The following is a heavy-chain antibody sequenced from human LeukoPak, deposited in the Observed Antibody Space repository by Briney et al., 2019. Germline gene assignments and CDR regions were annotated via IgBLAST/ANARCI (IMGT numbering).Heavy chain of an antibody. CDR1: GGSVSSYY. V-gene: IGHV4-59*02. D-gene: IGHD3-22*01. J-gene: IGHJ6*02. CDR2: DYYTGST. Sequence: SETLSLTCTVSGGSVSSYYWSWIRQPPGKGLEWIGYDYYTGSTNYNPSLKSRVTISVDTSKNQFSLKLSSVTAADTALYYCARDLYDSSLYYYYGMDVWGQGTTVTVSS. CDR3: ARDLYDSSLYYYYGMDV.